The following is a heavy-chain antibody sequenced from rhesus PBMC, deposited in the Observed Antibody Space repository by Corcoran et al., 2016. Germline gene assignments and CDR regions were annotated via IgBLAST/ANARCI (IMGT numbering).Heavy chain of an antibody. J-gene: IGHJ5-1*01. CDR1: GGSISSNY. V-gene: IGHV4-160*01. Sequence: QVQLQESGQGLVKPSETLSLTCAVSGGSISSNYWSWIRQAPGKGLEWIGRIYGSGGITYYTPSLKSRVTRSTDTSKNQFALKLSSVTAADTAVYYCARTGRYNRFDVWGPGVLVTVSS. CDR3: ARTGRYNRFDV. CDR2: IYGSGGIT. D-gene: IGHD6-37*01.